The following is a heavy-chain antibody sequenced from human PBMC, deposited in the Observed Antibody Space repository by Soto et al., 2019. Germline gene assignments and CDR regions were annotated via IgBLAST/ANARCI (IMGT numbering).Heavy chain of an antibody. V-gene: IGHV3-30-3*01. D-gene: IGHD6-19*01. CDR2: ISYDGSNK. CDR1: GFTFSSYA. Sequence: QVQLVESGGGVVQPGRSLRLSCAASGFTFSSYAMHWVRQAPGKGLEWVAVISYDGSNKYYADSVKGRFTISRDNSKNTLYLQRNSLRAEDTAVYYCASLAVAGKGDAFDIWGQGTMVTVSS. CDR3: ASLAVAGKGDAFDI. J-gene: IGHJ3*02.